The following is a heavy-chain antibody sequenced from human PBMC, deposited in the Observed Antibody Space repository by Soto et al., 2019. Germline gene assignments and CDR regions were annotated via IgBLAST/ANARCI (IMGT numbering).Heavy chain of an antibody. Sequence: GGSLRLSCAASGFTLSNAWMSWVRQATGKRLEWVGRIKGEADGGTTDYAAPVKGRITISRDHSKDTLYLQMNSLKTEDTAVYYCTTGLSNGYYNFDYWGQGT. CDR3: TTGLSNGYYNFDY. V-gene: IGHV3-15*01. CDR2: IKGEADGGTT. J-gene: IGHJ4*02. D-gene: IGHD3-22*01. CDR1: GFTLSNAW.